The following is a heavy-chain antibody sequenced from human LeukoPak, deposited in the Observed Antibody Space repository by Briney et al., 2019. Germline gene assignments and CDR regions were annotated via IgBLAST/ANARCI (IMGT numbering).Heavy chain of an antibody. CDR2: ISKSGDRT. D-gene: IGHD3-10*01. Sequence: PGGSLRLSCAASGFTFNNYAMSWVRQAPGTGLEWVSAISKSGDRTYYADSVKGRFTISRDNSRNTVYLQINSLRDEDTATYYCVKEEGKHTFVNSWAQGTLVTVS. CDR3: VKEEGKHTFVNS. CDR1: GFTFNNYA. J-gene: IGHJ4*02. V-gene: IGHV3-23*01.